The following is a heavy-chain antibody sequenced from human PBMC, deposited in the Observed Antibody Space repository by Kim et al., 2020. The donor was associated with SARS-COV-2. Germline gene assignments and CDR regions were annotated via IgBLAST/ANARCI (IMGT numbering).Heavy chain of an antibody. D-gene: IGHD6-13*01. CDR1: GGSISSSSYY. CDR3: AREGAAAGTHYYYGMDV. CDR2: IYYSGST. V-gene: IGHV4-39*02. Sequence: SETLSLTCTVSGGSISSSSYYWGWIRQPPGKGLEWIGSIYYSGSTYYNPSLKSRVTISVDTSKNQFSLKLSSVTAADTAVYYCAREGAAAGTHYYYGMDVWGQGTTVTVSS. J-gene: IGHJ6*02.